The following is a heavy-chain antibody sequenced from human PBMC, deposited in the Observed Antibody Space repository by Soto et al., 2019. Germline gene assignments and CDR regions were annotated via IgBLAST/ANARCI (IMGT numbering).Heavy chain of an antibody. Sequence: PSETLSLTCTVSGGSISSYFWSWIRQPAGKGLEWIGRIYTSGSTNYNPSLKSRVTMSVDTSKNQFSLRLSSVTAADTAVYYCARDGDFWSGSYAFDIWRQGTMVTVSS. D-gene: IGHD3-3*01. J-gene: IGHJ3*02. V-gene: IGHV4-4*07. CDR1: GGSISSYF. CDR2: IYTSGST. CDR3: ARDGDFWSGSYAFDI.